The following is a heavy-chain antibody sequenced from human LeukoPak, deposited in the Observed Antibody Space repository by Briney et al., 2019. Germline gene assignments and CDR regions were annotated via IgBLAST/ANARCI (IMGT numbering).Heavy chain of an antibody. CDR3: ARDADGYLDY. CDR2: IYQSGNT. V-gene: IGHV4-59*11. J-gene: IGHJ4*02. D-gene: IGHD3-22*01. Sequence: SETLPLTCTVSGGSIRTHYWGWIRQPPGKGLEWIAYIYQSGNTNYNPSLKSRVTMSVDTSKNQFSLKLSSVTAADTAVYYCARDADGYLDYWGQGTLVTVSS. CDR1: GGSIRTHY.